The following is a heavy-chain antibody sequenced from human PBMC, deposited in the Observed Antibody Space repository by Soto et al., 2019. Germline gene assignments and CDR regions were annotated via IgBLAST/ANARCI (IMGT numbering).Heavy chain of an antibody. V-gene: IGHV1-24*01. D-gene: IGHD3-9*01. J-gene: IGHJ5*02. CDR1: GYTLTELS. CDR3: ATSNYDILTGYWRYNLFDP. CDR2: FDPEDGET. Sequence: ASVKVSCKVSGYTLTELSMHWVRQAPGKGLEWMGGFDPEDGETIYAQKFQGRVTMTEDTSTDTAYMELSSLRSEDTAVYYCATSNYDILTGYWRYNLFDPWGQGTLVTVSS.